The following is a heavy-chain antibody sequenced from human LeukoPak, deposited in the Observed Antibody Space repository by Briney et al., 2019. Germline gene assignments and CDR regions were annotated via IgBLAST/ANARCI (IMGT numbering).Heavy chain of an antibody. J-gene: IGHJ4*02. Sequence: GGSLRLSCAASGFTFSNYVLNWVRQAPGKGLEWVAFIRYDGSNKYYADSVKGRFTISRDNSKNTLYLQMNSLRAEDTAVYYCAKERDTAMVTIDYWGQGTLVTVSS. CDR3: AKERDTAMVTIDY. V-gene: IGHV3-30*02. CDR2: IRYDGSNK. D-gene: IGHD5-18*01. CDR1: GFTFSNYV.